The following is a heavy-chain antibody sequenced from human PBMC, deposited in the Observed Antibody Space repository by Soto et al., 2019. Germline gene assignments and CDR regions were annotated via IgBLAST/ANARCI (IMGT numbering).Heavy chain of an antibody. D-gene: IGHD1-26*01. CDR2: IDPLDSHT. Sequence: PGASLKISCKASGYIRNTDWISWVRQKPGKGLEWMGRIDPLDSHTKYSPSFEGRVNISADRSIATAYLHWTSLETSDTAIYYGSRRQVGMVAEDSWGQGTLVTVSS. V-gene: IGHV5-10-1*01. CDR1: GYIRNTDW. J-gene: IGHJ4*02. CDR3: SRRQVGMVAEDS.